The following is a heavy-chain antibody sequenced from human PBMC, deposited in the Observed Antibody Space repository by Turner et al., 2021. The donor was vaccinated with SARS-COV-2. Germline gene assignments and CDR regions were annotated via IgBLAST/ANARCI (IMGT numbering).Heavy chain of an antibody. Sequence: QVQLVESGGGVVQPGRSRRLSCAASGFTFSSYGMHWVRQAPGKGLEWVAVIWYDGSNKFYADSVKGRFTISRDNSKNTLYLQMNSLRAEDTAVYYCARGAHGDYEDAFDIWGQGTLVTISS. CDR1: GFTFSSYG. V-gene: IGHV3-33*01. CDR2: IWYDGSNK. J-gene: IGHJ3*02. D-gene: IGHD4-17*01. CDR3: ARGAHGDYEDAFDI.